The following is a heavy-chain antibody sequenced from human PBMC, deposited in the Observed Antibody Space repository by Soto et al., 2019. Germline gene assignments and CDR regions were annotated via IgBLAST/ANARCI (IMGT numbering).Heavy chain of an antibody. CDR2: IKQDGSEK. D-gene: IGHD1-1*01. V-gene: IGHV3-7*01. CDR3: ARDRSTGTTADPNAFDF. CDR1: GFTFRSYW. J-gene: IGHJ3*01. Sequence: PGGPLRLSCAASGFTFRSYWMSWVRQAPGKGLEWVANIKQDGSEKYYVDSVKGRFTISRDNAKNSLYLQMNSLRAEDTAVYYCARDRSTGTTADPNAFDFWGQGTMVTVSS.